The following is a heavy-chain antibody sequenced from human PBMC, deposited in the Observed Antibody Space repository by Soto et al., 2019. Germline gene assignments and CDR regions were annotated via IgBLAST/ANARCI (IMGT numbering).Heavy chain of an antibody. V-gene: IGHV3-23*01. CDR2: ISGSGGGIT. Sequence: PGGSLRLSCSASGFPFSDYAMSWVRQAPGKGLEWVSGISGSGGGITYYADSVKCRFTISRDNSKSTLYLQVNSLRAEDTAVYYCAKSIAVAGNGAFDFWGHGTMVTVSS. D-gene: IGHD6-19*01. CDR3: AKSIAVAGNGAFDF. J-gene: IGHJ3*01. CDR1: GFPFSDYA.